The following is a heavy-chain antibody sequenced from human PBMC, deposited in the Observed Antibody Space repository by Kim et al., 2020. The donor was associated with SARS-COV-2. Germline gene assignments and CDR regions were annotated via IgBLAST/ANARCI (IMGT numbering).Heavy chain of an antibody. CDR3: ARHGSWXYGSYFDX. J-gene: IGHJ4*02. D-gene: IGHD6-13*01. V-gene: IGHV4-39*01. Sequence: NPSPKXRVTISVDTSKNQFXLKLSSVTAADTAVYYCARHGSWXYGSYFDXXGQGTLVTVSX.